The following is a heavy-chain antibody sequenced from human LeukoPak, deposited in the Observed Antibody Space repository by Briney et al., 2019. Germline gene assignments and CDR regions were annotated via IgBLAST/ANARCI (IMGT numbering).Heavy chain of an antibody. CDR1: GFTFSNYS. CDR3: ATDQVAAGDY. D-gene: IGHD6-13*01. J-gene: IGHJ4*02. V-gene: IGHV3-30*03. Sequence: PGRSLRLSCAASGFTFSNYSMHWVRQAPGKGLEWVAITSYDGGQNSYADFVKGRFTISRDNSKNTLYLQLNSLRPEDTGVYYCATDQVAAGDYWGQGTLVTVSS. CDR2: TSYDGGQN.